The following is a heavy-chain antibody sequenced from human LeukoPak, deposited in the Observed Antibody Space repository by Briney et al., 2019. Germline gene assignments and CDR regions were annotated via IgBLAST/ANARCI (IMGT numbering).Heavy chain of an antibody. D-gene: IGHD6-19*01. Sequence: SETLSLTCTVSGGSISSSSCYWGWLRQPPGKGLEWFGSIYYSGSTYYHPSLKSRVPISVDTSKNQFSLKLSSVTAADTAVYYCARHGSGSGWPEGWFDPWGQGTLVTVSS. J-gene: IGHJ5*02. CDR3: ARHGSGSGWPEGWFDP. CDR2: IYYSGST. CDR1: GGSISSSSCY. V-gene: IGHV4-39*01.